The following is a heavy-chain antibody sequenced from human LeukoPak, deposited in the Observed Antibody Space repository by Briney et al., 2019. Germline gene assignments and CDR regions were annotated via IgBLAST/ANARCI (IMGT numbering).Heavy chain of an antibody. V-gene: IGHV3-43*02. CDR3: AKPWTGYSSSWYFYYFDY. J-gene: IGHJ4*02. D-gene: IGHD6-13*01. CDR1: GFTFDDYA. Sequence: PGGSLRLSCAASGFTFDDYAMRWVRQAPGEGLGWVCHLRGEGGSTYYADSVKGRFTISRDNSKNSLYLQMNSLRTGDTALYYCAKPWTGYSSSWYFYYFDYWGQGTLVTVSS. CDR2: LRGEGGST.